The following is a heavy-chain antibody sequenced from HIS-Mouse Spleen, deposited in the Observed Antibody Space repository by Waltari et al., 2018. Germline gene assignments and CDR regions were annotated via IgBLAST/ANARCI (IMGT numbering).Heavy chain of an antibody. D-gene: IGHD3-16*01. CDR1: GGSFSGYY. CDR3: ARRLGTDYWYFAL. CDR2: IIHRGST. Sequence: QVPLPPWGAGLFKPSETLSLTCAVYGGSFSGYYWNWIRQPPGKALEWIGGIIHRGSTTDTPSPKSGVTISVGTCSNQLSLRLSVVTAADTAVYYRARRLGTDYWYFALWGRGTLVTVSS. V-gene: IGHV4-34*12. J-gene: IGHJ2*01.